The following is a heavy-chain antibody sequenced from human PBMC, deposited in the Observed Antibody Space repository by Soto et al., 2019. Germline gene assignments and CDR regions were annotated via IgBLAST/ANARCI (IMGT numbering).Heavy chain of an antibody. V-gene: IGHV1-46*01. CDR3: ARASQQLVRRREIDY. CDR1: GYTFTSYY. Sequence: VASVKVSCKASGYTFTSYYMHWVRQAPGQGLEWMGIINPSGGSTSYAQKFQGRVTMTRDTSTSTVYMELSSLRSEDTAVYYCARASQQLVRRREIDYWGQGTLVTVSS. J-gene: IGHJ4*02. D-gene: IGHD6-13*01. CDR2: INPSGGST.